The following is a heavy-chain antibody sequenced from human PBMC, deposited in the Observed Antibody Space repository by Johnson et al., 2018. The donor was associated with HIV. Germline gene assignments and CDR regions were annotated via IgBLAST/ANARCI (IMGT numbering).Heavy chain of an antibody. CDR3: ARDSWGIAARPEVWRSFDI. J-gene: IGHJ3*02. V-gene: IGHV3-11*04. CDR1: GFTFSDYY. Sequence: VQLVESGGGLVQPGGSLRLSCAASGFTFSDYYMSWIRQAPGKGLEWVSYISSSGSTIYYADSVKGRFTISRDNAKNSLYLQMNSLRAEDTAVDYCARDSWGIAARPEVWRSFDIWGQGTMVTVSS. CDR2: ISSSGSTI. D-gene: IGHD6-6*01.